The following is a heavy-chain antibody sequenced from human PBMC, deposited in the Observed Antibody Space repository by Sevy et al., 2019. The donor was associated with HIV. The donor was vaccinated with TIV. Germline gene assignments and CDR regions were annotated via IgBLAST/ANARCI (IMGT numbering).Heavy chain of an antibody. V-gene: IGHV1-2*02. CDR1: GYTFIDYY. CDR3: AREDYYDASGGWVDP. J-gene: IGHJ5*02. CDR2: INPNSGAT. Sequence: ASVKVSCKASGYTFIDYYIHWVRQAPGQALEWMGGINPNSGATNYAQKFQDRVTMTRDTSISTSYMELRRLRSDDTAVYYCAREDYYDASGGWVDPWGQGTLVTVSS. D-gene: IGHD3-22*01.